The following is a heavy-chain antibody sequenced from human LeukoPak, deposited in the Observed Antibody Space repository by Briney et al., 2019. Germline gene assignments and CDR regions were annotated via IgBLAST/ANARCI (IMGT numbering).Heavy chain of an antibody. V-gene: IGHV3-23*01. D-gene: IGHD3-10*01. CDR3: ANDYRSGSFHDF. Sequence: GGSLRLSCAASGFAFPNYAMSWVRQAPGKGLEWVSAISGSGSNTYYADSVKGRFTISRDNSKNTLYLQMNSLRAEDTAVYYCANDYRSGSFHDFWGQGTLVTVSS. J-gene: IGHJ4*02. CDR2: ISGSGSNT. CDR1: GFAFPNYA.